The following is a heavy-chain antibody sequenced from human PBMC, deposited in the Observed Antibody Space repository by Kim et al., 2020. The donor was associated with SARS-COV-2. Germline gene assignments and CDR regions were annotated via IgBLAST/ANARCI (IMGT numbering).Heavy chain of an antibody. D-gene: IGHD6-6*01. J-gene: IGHJ4*02. CDR3: AKYSSSSGGDN. CDR1: GFTFSSSW. V-gene: IGHV3-74*01. CDR2: INSDGSST. Sequence: GGSLRLSCAASGFTFSSSWMHWVRQAPGKGLVCVSHINSDGSSTSYADSVKGRFTISRDNAKNTLYLQMNSLRAEDTAVYYCAKYSSSSGGDNWGLGTLVTVSS.